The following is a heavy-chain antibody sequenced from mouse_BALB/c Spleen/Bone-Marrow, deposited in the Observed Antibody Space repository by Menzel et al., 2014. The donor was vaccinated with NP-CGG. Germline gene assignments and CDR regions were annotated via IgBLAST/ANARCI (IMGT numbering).Heavy chain of an antibody. Sequence: QVQLQQSGAELVKPGASVKLSCKASGYTFTSYWMHWVKQRPGQGLEWIGEIDPSDSYTNYNQKFKGKATLTVDKSSSTAYMQLSSLTSEDSAVCYCALIYYGNYDYAMDYWGQGTSVTVSS. V-gene: IGHV1-69*02. CDR3: ALIYYGNYDYAMDY. D-gene: IGHD2-1*01. CDR2: IDPSDSYT. CDR1: GYTFTSYW. J-gene: IGHJ4*01.